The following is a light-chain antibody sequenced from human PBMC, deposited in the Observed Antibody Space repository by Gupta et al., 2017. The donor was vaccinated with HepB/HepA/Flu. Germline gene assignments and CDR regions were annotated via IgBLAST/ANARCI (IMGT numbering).Light chain of an antibody. CDR1: SGHSSYI. V-gene: IGLV4-60*03. CDR2: LEGSGNY. Sequence: QPVLTQSSSASASLGSSVKLTCTLSSGHSSYIIAWHQQQPRKAPRYLMKLEGSGNYNKGSGVPDRFSGSSSGADRSLTISNLQSEEEADYYCETWDSNTHWVFGGGTKLTVL. J-gene: IGLJ3*02. CDR3: ETWDSNTHWV.